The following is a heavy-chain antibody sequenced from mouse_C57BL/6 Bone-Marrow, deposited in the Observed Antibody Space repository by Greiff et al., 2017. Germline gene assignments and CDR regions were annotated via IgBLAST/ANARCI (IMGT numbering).Heavy chain of an antibody. CDR2: IDPENGDT. CDR1: GFNIKDDY. V-gene: IGHV14-4*01. D-gene: IGHD1-1*01. J-gene: IGHJ4*01. Sequence: EVQVVESGAELVRPGASVKLSCTASGFNIKDDYMHWVKQRPEQGLEWIGWIDPENGDTEYASKFQGKATITADTSSNTAYLQLSSLTSEDTAVYYCTTHYYGSSYAMDYWGQGTSVTVSS. CDR3: TTHYYGSSYAMDY.